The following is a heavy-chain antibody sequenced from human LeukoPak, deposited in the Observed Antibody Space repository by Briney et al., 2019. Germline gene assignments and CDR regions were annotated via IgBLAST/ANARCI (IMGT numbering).Heavy chain of an antibody. J-gene: IGHJ4*02. V-gene: IGHV4-4*09. D-gene: IGHD3-22*01. CDR3: ARQGVTSYDSSGYYPIDY. Sequence: SETLSLTCTVPGGSISSYYWSWIRQPPGKGLEWIGYIYTSGSTNYNPSLKSRVTISVDTSKNQFSLKLSSVTAADTAVYYCARQGVTSYDSSGYYPIDYWGQGTLVTVSS. CDR2: IYTSGST. CDR1: GGSISSYY.